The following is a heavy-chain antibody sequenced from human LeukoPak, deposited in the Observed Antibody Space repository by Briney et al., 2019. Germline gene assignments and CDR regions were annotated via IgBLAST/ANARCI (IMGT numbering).Heavy chain of an antibody. CDR1: GYTFTSYA. CDR3: ASNPGTGYSSSWYAFDI. J-gene: IGHJ3*02. V-gene: IGHV7-4-1*02. CDR2: INTNTGNP. D-gene: IGHD6-13*01. Sequence: GASVKVSCKASGYTFTSYAMNWVRQAPGQGLEWMGWINTNTGNPTYAQGFTGRFVLSLDTSVSTAYLQISSLKAEDTAVYYCASNPGTGYSSSWYAFDIWGQGTMVTVSS.